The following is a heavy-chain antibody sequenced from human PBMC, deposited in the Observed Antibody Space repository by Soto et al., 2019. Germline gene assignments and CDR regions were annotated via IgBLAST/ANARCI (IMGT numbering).Heavy chain of an antibody. J-gene: IGHJ6*02. Sequence: QFTLKESGPTLVEPTQTLTLTCSFSGFSLTTGGVGVGWIRQPPGSSPEGLAVIYWNDDRRRSPSLEHRLTITKDTSKIQVILTVTNVDPVDTATYYCIYRRASWDYHGLDVWGQGTPVTVSS. V-gene: IGHV2-5*01. CDR2: IYWNDDR. CDR3: IYRRASWDYHGLDV. D-gene: IGHD2-21*01. CDR1: GFSLTTGGVG.